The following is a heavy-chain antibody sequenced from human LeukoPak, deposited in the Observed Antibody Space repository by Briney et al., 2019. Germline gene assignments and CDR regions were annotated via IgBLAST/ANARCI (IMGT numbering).Heavy chain of an antibody. CDR3: ARTGSSSTWLYYFDY. Sequence: ASVNVSCKASGSTFTSYYMHWVRQAPRQGLEWMGIINPSGGSTSYAQKFQGRVTMTRDTSTTIVYMELSSLRSEDTAVYYCARTGSSSTWLYYFDYWGQGTLVTVSS. D-gene: IGHD6-13*01. V-gene: IGHV1-46*01. J-gene: IGHJ4*02. CDR1: GSTFTSYY. CDR2: INPSGGST.